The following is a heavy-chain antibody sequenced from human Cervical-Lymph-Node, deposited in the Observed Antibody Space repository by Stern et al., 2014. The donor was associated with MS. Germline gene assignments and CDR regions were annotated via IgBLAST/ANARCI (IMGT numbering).Heavy chain of an antibody. Sequence: VQLVESGGGVVQPGRSLRLSCAASGFTFSSSGMHWVRQAPGKGLEWLAIIWYDGSNTNYADPLQGRITISSDNSQNPLYLQMNSLRAEDTAVYYCAREGGNTAEYFQHWGQGTLVTVSS. CDR1: GFTFSSSG. CDR2: IWYDGSNT. V-gene: IGHV3-33*01. D-gene: IGHD4-23*01. J-gene: IGHJ1*01. CDR3: AREGGNTAEYFQH.